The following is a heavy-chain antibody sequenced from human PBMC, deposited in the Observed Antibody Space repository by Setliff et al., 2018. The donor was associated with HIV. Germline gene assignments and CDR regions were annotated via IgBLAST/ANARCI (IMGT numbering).Heavy chain of an antibody. CDR2: INPSGGST. Sequence: GASVKVSCKASGYTFTSYYMHWVRQAPGQGLEWMGIINPSGGSTSYAQKFQGRATMTRDTSTSTVYMELSSLRSEDTAVYYCARDLVGATTVDYWGQGTLVTVSS. CDR3: ARDLVGATTVDY. D-gene: IGHD1-26*01. J-gene: IGHJ4*02. CDR1: GYTFTSYY. V-gene: IGHV1-46*01.